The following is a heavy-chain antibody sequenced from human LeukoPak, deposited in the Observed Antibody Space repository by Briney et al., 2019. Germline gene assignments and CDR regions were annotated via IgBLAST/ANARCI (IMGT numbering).Heavy chain of an antibody. CDR2: IKSKTDGGTT. V-gene: IGHV3-15*01. CDR1: GFTFSNAW. CDR3: ARKNGLDY. Sequence: GGSLRLSCAASGFTFSNAWMSWVRQAPGKGVEWVGRIKSKTDGGTTDYAAPVKGRFTISRDKAKNSLYLQMNSLRAEDTAVYYCARKNGLDYWGQGTLVTVSS. J-gene: IGHJ4*02.